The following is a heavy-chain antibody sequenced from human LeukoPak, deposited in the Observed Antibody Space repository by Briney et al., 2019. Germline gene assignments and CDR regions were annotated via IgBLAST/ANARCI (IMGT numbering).Heavy chain of an antibody. CDR2: ISYDGSNK. J-gene: IGHJ6*03. CDR1: GFTFSSYG. CDR3: LAGYYYYYMDV. Sequence: GGSLRLSCAASGFTFSSYGMHWVRQAPGKGLEWVAVISYDGSNKYYADSVKGRFTTSRDSANNTLYLQMNGLRDEDTGVYYALAGYYYYYMDVWGKGTTVTVSS. V-gene: IGHV3-30*03. D-gene: IGHD6-13*01.